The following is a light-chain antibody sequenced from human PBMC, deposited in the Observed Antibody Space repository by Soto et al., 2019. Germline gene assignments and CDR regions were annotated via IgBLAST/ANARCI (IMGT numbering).Light chain of an antibody. CDR3: QQSYTTPPWT. CDR1: QSISNY. V-gene: IGKV1-39*01. J-gene: IGKJ1*01. CDR2: DAS. Sequence: EIQMTDSVSSLNASVGDRVTITCRASQSISNYLNWYQQKPGKAPKVLIYDASSLQGGVPSRFSGSGSGTDFTLTISSLQPEDFATYYCQQSYTTPPWTFGQGTKVDIK.